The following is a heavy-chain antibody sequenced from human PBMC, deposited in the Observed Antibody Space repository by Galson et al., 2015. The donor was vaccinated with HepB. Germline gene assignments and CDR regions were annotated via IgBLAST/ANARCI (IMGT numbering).Heavy chain of an antibody. Sequence: SLRLSCAASGFTFGHYGMSWVRQAPGKGLEWVSGASGSGGSTYYADSVRGLFTISKDNSKDTLYLQMNSLRAEDSAVYYCAKEIGNPGSGFDSWGQGSPVTVSS. CDR3: AKEIGNPGSGFDS. J-gene: IGHJ4*02. D-gene: IGHD3-10*01. CDR1: GFTFGHYG. V-gene: IGHV3-23*01. CDR2: ASGSGGST.